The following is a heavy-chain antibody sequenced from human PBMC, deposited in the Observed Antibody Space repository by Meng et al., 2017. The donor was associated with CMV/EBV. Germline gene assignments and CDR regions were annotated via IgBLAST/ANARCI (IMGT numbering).Heavy chain of an antibody. Sequence: AGSLRLSCTVSGGSISSSSYYWGWLRQPPGQGLEWIGGIYYSGSTYYNPSLKSRVTISVDTSKNQFYLKLSSVTAAATAVYYCAKEGVVGYYYYYGMDGWGQGTTVTVSS. CDR1: GGSISSSSYY. CDR3: AKEGVVGYYYYYGMDG. CDR2: IYYSGST. J-gene: IGHJ6*02. D-gene: IGHD2-21*01. V-gene: IGHV4-39*07.